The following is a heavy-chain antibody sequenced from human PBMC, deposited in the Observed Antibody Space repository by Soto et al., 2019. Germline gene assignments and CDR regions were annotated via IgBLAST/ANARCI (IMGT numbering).Heavy chain of an antibody. Sequence: EVQLLESGGGLVQPGGSLRLSCAASGFTFSSYAMSWVRQAPGKGLEWVSAISGSGGSTYYADSVKGRFTISRDNSKNTLYLQMNSLRAEDTAVYYCAKGGGSGNYYIYYFDSWGQGTLVTVSS. V-gene: IGHV3-23*01. CDR1: GFTFSSYA. D-gene: IGHD3-10*01. J-gene: IGHJ4*02. CDR2: ISGSGGST. CDR3: AKGGGSGNYYIYYFDS.